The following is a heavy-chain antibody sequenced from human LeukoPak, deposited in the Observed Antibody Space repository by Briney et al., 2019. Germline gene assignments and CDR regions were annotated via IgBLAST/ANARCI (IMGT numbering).Heavy chain of an antibody. CDR2: IRYDGSNK. CDR1: GFTFSSYG. CDR3: AKDRYCSSGSCYSNAFDV. V-gene: IGHV3-30*02. D-gene: IGHD2-15*01. J-gene: IGHJ3*01. Sequence: GGSLRLSCAASGFTFSSYGMHWVRQAPGKGLEWVAFIRYDGSNKYYADSVKGRFTISRDNSKNTLYPQMNSLRAEDTAVYYCAKDRYCSSGSCYSNAFDVWGQGTMVTVSS.